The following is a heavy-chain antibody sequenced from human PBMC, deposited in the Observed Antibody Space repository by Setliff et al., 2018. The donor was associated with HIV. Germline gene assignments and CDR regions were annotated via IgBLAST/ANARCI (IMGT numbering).Heavy chain of an antibody. Sequence: GGSLRLSCAASGFTFSNYALGWVRQAPGKGLEWVSSLSGSGAYSYYADSVKGRFTISRDNSKNTLYLQMNSLRAEDTAVYYCARDRVNEGLPFDIWGRGTMVTVSS. D-gene: IGHD2-15*01. CDR2: LSGSGAYS. CDR3: ARDRVNEGLPFDI. CDR1: GFTFSNYA. J-gene: IGHJ3*02. V-gene: IGHV3-23*01.